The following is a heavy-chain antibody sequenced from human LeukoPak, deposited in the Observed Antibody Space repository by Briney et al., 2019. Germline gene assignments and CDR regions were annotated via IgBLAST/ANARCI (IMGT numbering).Heavy chain of an antibody. Sequence: GGSLRLSCAASGFTFSSYAMHWVRQAPGKGLEYVSGINSNGGSTYYANSVKGRFTISRDNSKNTLYLQMGSLRAEDMAVYYCAMNWNCDYWGHGTLVTVSS. CDR2: INSNGGST. CDR1: GFTFSSYA. J-gene: IGHJ4*01. CDR3: AMNWNCDY. D-gene: IGHD1-1*01. V-gene: IGHV3-64*01.